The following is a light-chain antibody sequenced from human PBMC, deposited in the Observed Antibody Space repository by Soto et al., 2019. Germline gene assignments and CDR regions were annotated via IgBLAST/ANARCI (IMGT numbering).Light chain of an antibody. CDR3: QQYRFYPWM. Sequence: IQMTQSPSTLSASVGDTVTITCRSSDNIGLSLAWYQQKPGKAPRLLIYEVSRLESGVPSRFSGSTSGTEFTLAISSLRPDDVATYYGQQYRFYPWMFGQGTKVEIK. CDR2: EVS. V-gene: IGKV1-5*03. J-gene: IGKJ1*01. CDR1: DNIGLS.